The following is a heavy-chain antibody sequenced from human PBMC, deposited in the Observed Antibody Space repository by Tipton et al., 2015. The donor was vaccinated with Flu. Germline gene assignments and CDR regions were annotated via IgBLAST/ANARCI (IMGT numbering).Heavy chain of an antibody. CDR2: IYYSGRA. J-gene: IGHJ4*02. V-gene: IGHV4-30-4*08. D-gene: IGHD4-17*01. Sequence: TLSLTCAVSGDSISSDFYWAWIRQPPGKGLEWIGYIYYSGRAFHNPSLKSRVTISVDTSKNQFSLLLTSVTAADTAVYYCARVVLYGDYGRFAYWGQGLLVTVSS. CDR1: GDSISSDFY. CDR3: ARVVLYGDYGRFAY.